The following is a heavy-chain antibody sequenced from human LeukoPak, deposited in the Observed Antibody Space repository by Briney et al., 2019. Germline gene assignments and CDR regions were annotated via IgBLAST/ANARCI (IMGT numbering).Heavy chain of an antibody. CDR2: INPNSGGT. Sequence: ASVKVSCKASGYTFTGYYMHWVRQAPGQGLEWMGWINPNSGGTNYAQKFQGRVTMTRDTSISTAYMELSRLRSDDTAVYYCATAKGKIYGMAFDIWGQGTMVTVSS. D-gene: IGHD3-10*01. J-gene: IGHJ3*02. CDR3: ATAKGKIYGMAFDI. V-gene: IGHV1-2*02. CDR1: GYTFTGYY.